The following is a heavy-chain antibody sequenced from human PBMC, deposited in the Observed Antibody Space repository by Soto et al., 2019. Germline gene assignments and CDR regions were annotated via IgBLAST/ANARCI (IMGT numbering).Heavy chain of an antibody. V-gene: IGHV1-46*01. CDR3: ATEGDPRLYAATVFDY. CDR2: INPAGGAA. Sequence: QVRLVQSGAEVKKPGASVKISCETSGYTFTKFHLHWVRQAPGQGLEWVGRINPAGGAANYAQPCEGRVSVTTDTSTSTVYMQLSNPRSEDTAVYYCATEGDPRLYAATVFDYWGQGTLLSVSS. J-gene: IGHJ4*02. D-gene: IGHD2-21*01. CDR1: GYTFTKFH.